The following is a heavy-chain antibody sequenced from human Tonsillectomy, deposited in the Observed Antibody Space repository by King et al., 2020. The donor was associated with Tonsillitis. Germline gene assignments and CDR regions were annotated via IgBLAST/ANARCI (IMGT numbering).Heavy chain of an antibody. V-gene: IGHV3-23*04. Sequence: VQLVESGGDLVQPGGSLRLSCAASGFTFSSYAMSWVRQAPGKGLEWVSGISGSGGSTYYADSVKGRFTISRDNSKNTLYLQMNSLRAEDTAVYYCAKGTRSVVVPAATDYWGQGTLVTVSS. CDR2: ISGSGGST. J-gene: IGHJ4*02. CDR3: AKGTRSVVVPAATDY. D-gene: IGHD2-2*01. CDR1: GFTFSSYA.